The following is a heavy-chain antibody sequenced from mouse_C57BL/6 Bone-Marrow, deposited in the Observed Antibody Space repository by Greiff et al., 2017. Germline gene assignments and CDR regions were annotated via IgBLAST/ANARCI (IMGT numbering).Heavy chain of an antibody. CDR2: IDPSDSYP. Sequence: VQLQQPGAELVKPGASVKLSCKASGYTFTSYWMQWVKQRPGQGLEWIGEIDPSDSYPNSNQKFKGKATLTVATSSSTAYMPLSSLTSENSAVYYCARSNGGPWFAYRGRGTGGTITA. J-gene: IGHJ3*01. CDR3: ARSNGGPWFAY. V-gene: IGHV1-50*01. CDR1: GYTFTSYW.